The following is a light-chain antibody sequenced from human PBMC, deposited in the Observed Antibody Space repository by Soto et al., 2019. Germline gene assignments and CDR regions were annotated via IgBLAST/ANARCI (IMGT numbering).Light chain of an antibody. CDR3: QQYNNSLLT. J-gene: IGKJ1*01. CDR1: QSVSSTY. V-gene: IGKV3-20*01. Sequence: ETVLTQSPRTLSLSPGERAILSCRASQSVSSTYLAWYQQKPGQAPRLLIYGASSRATGIPDRFSGSGSGTDFTLTISRLEPEDFAVYYCQQYNNSLLTFGQGTKVEI. CDR2: GAS.